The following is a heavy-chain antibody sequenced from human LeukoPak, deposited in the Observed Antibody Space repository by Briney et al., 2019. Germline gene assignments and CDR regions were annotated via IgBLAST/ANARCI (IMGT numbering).Heavy chain of an antibody. V-gene: IGHV4-38-2*02. CDR2: IYHSGRT. CDR3: ARLPGVLWFGESPPYQFQEGWFDP. D-gene: IGHD3-10*01. Sequence: SETLSLTCTVSGYSISSGYYWGWIRQPPGKGLEWIGSIYHSGRTFYNPSLKSRVTISVDTSKNQFSLKLTSVTAADTAVYYCARLPGVLWFGESPPYQFQEGWFDPWGQGTLVTVSS. J-gene: IGHJ5*02. CDR1: GYSISSGYY.